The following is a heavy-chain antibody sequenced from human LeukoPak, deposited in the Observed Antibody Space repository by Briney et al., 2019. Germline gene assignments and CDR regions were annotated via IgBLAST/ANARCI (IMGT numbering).Heavy chain of an antibody. V-gene: IGHV3-48*03. D-gene: IGHD6-13*01. Sequence: GGSLRLSCAASGFTFSSYEMNWVRQAPGKGLEWVSYISSSGSTIYYADSVKGRFTISRDNAKNSLYLQMNSLRAEDTAVYYCARGWGAAGFDPWGQGTLVTVSS. J-gene: IGHJ5*02. CDR3: ARGWGAAGFDP. CDR2: ISSSGSTI. CDR1: GFTFSSYE.